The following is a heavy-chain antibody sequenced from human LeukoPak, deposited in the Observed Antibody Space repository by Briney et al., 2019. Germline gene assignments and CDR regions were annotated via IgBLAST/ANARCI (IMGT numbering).Heavy chain of an antibody. CDR1: GGSFSGYY. CDR3: ARHCHYGSGSYYYYYYGMDV. Sequence: SETLSLTCAVYGGSFSGYYWSWIRQPPGKGLEWIGEINHSGSTNYNPSLKSRVTISVDTSKNQFSLKLSSVTAADTAVYYCARHCHYGSGSYYYYYYGMDVWGQGTTVTVSS. V-gene: IGHV4-34*01. D-gene: IGHD3-10*01. CDR2: INHSGST. J-gene: IGHJ6*02.